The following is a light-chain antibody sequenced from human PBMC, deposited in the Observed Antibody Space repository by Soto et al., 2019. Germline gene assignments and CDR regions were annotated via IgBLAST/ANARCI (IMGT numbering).Light chain of an antibody. V-gene: IGKV3-15*01. CDR3: QQYNNWPWFG. J-gene: IGKJ3*01. Sequence: EIVMTQSPATLSVSPGERATLSCRASQSVSSNLAWYQQKPGQAPRLLIYGASTRATGIPARFSGSGSGTEFTLTISSLQSEDFAVYYCQQYNNWPWFGFGPGTKVDIK. CDR2: GAS. CDR1: QSVSSN.